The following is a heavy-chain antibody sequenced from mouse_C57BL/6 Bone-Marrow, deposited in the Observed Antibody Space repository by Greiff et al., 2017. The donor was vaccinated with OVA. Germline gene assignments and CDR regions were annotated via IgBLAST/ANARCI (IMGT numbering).Heavy chain of an antibody. V-gene: IGHV3-6*01. D-gene: IGHD1-1*01. CDR3: ARDGGYYGSSPYYFDY. CDR1: GYSITSGYY. J-gene: IGHJ2*01. CDR2: ISYDGSN. Sequence: EVQLQESGPGLVKPSQSLSLTCSVTGYSITSGYYWNWIRQFPGNKLEWMGYISYDGSNNYNPSLKNRISITRDTSKNQFFLKLNSVTTEDTATYYCARDGGYYGSSPYYFDYWGQGTTLTVSS.